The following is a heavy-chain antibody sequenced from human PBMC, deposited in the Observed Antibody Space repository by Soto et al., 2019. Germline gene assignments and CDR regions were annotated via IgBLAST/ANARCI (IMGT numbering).Heavy chain of an antibody. CDR3: AHCTLHDYGDYDPGTSHVFDS. CDR1: GFSLSNSGVG. CDR2: IYGDNDK. Sequence: QITLKESGPSPVKPTQTLTVTCTFSGFSLSNSGVGVAWIRQPPGKALEWLALIYGDNDKRYSPSLKTRLTXPXAXSXHQVVLTMTNMDPVDTATYYCAHCTLHDYGDYDPGTSHVFDSWGQGTLVTVSS. J-gene: IGHJ4*02. D-gene: IGHD4-17*01. V-gene: IGHV2-5*02.